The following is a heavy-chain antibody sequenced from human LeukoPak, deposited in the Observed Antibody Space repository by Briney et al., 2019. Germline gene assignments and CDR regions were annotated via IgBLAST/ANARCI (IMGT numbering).Heavy chain of an antibody. D-gene: IGHD6-19*01. CDR3: AKDARRTFGLSSGLYRGSYYFDY. Sequence: GGSLRLSCAAPGFTFDDYGMSWVRQAPGKGLEWVSGINWNGGSTGYADSVKGRFTISRDNSKNTLYLEMNSLRAEDTAVYYCAKDARRTFGLSSGLYRGSYYFDYWGQGTLVTVSS. J-gene: IGHJ4*02. V-gene: IGHV3-20*04. CDR2: INWNGGST. CDR1: GFTFDDYG.